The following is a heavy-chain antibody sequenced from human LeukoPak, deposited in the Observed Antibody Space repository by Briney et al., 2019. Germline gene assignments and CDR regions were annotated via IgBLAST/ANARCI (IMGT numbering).Heavy chain of an antibody. J-gene: IGHJ3*02. D-gene: IGHD5-24*01. Sequence: GGSLRLSCAASGFSVSSNFMSWVRQAPGKGLEWVSVIYSGGTTYYADSVKGRFTISRDNAKNSLYLQMNSLRAEDTAVYYCARDHRDGYNAGDTFDIWGQGTMVTVSS. V-gene: IGHV3-53*01. CDR1: GFSVSSNF. CDR2: IYSGGTT. CDR3: ARDHRDGYNAGDTFDI.